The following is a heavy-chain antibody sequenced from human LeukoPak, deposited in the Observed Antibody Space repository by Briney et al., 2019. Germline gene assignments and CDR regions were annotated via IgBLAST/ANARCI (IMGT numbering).Heavy chain of an antibody. CDR2: ISYDGSNK. D-gene: IGHD6-19*01. CDR3: AKCPTGVYRGWYSSDYYYYMDV. J-gene: IGHJ6*03. CDR1: GFTFSSYG. Sequence: GGSLRLSCAASGFTFSSYGMHWVRQAPGKGLEWVAVISYDGSNKYYADSVKGRFTISRDNSKNTLYLQMNSLRAEDTAVYYCAKCPTGVYRGWYSSDYYYYMDVWGKGTTVTISS. V-gene: IGHV3-30*18.